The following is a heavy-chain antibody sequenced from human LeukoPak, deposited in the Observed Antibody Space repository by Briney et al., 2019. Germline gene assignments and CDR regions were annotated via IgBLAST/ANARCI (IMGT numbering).Heavy chain of an antibody. J-gene: IGHJ4*02. V-gene: IGHV3-48*03. Sequence: GGSLRLSCAASGFTFNNYEMNWVRQAPGKGLEWVSYISSSGSSIYYADSVKGRFTIFRDNAKNSLSLQMNSLRAEDTAVYYCARHSFGDYELWFDYWGQGTLVTVSS. CDR1: GFTFNNYE. CDR3: ARHSFGDYELWFDY. CDR2: ISSSGSSI. D-gene: IGHD4-17*01.